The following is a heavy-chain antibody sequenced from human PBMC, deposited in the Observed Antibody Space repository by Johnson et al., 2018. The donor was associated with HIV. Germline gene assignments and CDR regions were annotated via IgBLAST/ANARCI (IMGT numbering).Heavy chain of an antibody. CDR2: IKTKTDGGTI. D-gene: IGHD3-10*01. V-gene: IGHV3-15*01. J-gene: IGHJ3*02. CDR3: TTDWEYYYGAGKLDAFDM. CDR1: GFTFSSAW. Sequence: VQLVESGGGLVKPEGSLRLSCVASGFTFSSAWMGWVRQAPGKGLEWVGRIKTKTDGGTIDYNAPVKGRFSISRDDSKNTLYLQMNSLKTEDTAVYYCTTDWEYYYGAGKLDAFDMWGQGTMVTVSS.